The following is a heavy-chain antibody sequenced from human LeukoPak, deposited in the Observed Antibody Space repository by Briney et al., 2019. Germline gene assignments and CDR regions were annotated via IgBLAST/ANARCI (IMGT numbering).Heavy chain of an antibody. CDR3: AREPRGSSWYTFDY. D-gene: IGHD6-13*01. V-gene: IGHV3-30-3*01. Sequence: PGGSLRLSCAASGFTFSSYAMHWVRQAPGKGLEWVAVISYDGSNKYYADSVKGRFTISRDNSKNTLYLQMNSLRAEDTAVYYCAREPRGSSWYTFDYWGQGTLVTVSS. CDR2: ISYDGSNK. J-gene: IGHJ4*02. CDR1: GFTFSSYA.